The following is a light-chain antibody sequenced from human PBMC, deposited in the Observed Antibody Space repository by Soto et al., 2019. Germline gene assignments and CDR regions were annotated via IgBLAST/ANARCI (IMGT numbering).Light chain of an antibody. J-gene: IGLJ1*01. Sequence: QSALTQPASVSGSPGRSITISCTGTTSDIGGYNYVSWYQQHPGKAPKLMIFEVSNRPSGVSNRFSGSKSGNTASLTISGLQTEDEADYYCTSYTSSFTHLFGTGTKVTVL. V-gene: IGLV2-14*01. CDR3: TSYTSSFTHL. CDR2: EVS. CDR1: TSDIGGYNY.